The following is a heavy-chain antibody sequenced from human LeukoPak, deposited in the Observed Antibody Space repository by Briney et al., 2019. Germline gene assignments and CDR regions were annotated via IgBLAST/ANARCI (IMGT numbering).Heavy chain of an antibody. J-gene: IGHJ4*02. CDR2: ISWNSGNI. D-gene: IGHD3-3*01. Sequence: GGSLRLSCAASGFTFDDYAMHWVRQAPGKGLEWVSGISWNSGNIGYADSVKGRFTISRDNAKNSLDLQMNSLRAEDTAFYYCAKDIGDFRVVTAFDYWGQGTLVTVSS. V-gene: IGHV3-9*01. CDR3: AKDIGDFRVVTAFDY. CDR1: GFTFDDYA.